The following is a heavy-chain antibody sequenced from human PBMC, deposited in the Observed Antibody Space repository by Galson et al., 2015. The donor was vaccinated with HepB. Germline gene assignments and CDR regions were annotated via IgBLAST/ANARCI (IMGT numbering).Heavy chain of an antibody. D-gene: IGHD4-17*01. CDR3: AKELEPTFYGVRRGGHFDF. CDR2: ISGSGDST. V-gene: IGHV3-23*01. CDR1: GFTFSNYG. Sequence: SLRLSCAASGFTFSNYGLSWVRQAPGKGLEWVSSISGSGDSTFYPDSVKGRFTISRDNSRDTLYLQMDSLRVEDTAIYYCAKELEPTFYGVRRGGHFDFWGQGDLVTVSS. J-gene: IGHJ4*02.